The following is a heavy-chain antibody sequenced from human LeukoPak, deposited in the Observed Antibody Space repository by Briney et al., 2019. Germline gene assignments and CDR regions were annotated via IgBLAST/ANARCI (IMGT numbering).Heavy chain of an antibody. CDR2: ISSSSSYI. CDR3: ARDPGYSYGFVSYYYGMDV. V-gene: IGHV3-21*01. D-gene: IGHD5-18*01. Sequence: GGSLRLSCAASGFTFSSYSMNWVRQAPGKGLEWVSSISSSSSYIYYADSVKGRFTISRDNAKNSLYLQMNSLRAEDTAVYYCARDPGYSYGFVSYYYGMDVWGQGTTVTVSS. CDR1: GFTFSSYS. J-gene: IGHJ6*02.